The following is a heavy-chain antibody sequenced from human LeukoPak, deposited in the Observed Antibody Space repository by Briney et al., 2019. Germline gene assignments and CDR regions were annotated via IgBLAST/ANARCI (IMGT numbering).Heavy chain of an antibody. CDR2: IYYSGST. Sequence: PAETLSHTCTVSGGPVISGRYYWSWIRQPPGKGLEWIGYIYYSGSTNYNPSLKSRVTISVDTSKNQFSLKLSSVTAADTAVYYCARAPIVATIMYYYYGMHLWPQRTTVTVSS. CDR3: ARAPIVATIMYYYYGMHL. D-gene: IGHD5-12*01. V-gene: IGHV4-61*01. CDR1: GGPVISGRYY. J-gene: IGHJ6*01.